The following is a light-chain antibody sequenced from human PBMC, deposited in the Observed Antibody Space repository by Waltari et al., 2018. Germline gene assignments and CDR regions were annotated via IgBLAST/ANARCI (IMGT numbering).Light chain of an antibody. Sequence: EIVLTQSQGTLSLSPGERVTLSCRASQCVGSSLVWYHQKPGQAPRLLIYGAFTRATGIPDRFSGSGSRTDFSLTVSRLGPEDFGLYYCQHNLRLPVTFGQGTKVEIK. CDR3: QHNLRLPVT. V-gene: IGKV3-20*01. J-gene: IGKJ1*01. CDR2: GAF. CDR1: QCVGSS.